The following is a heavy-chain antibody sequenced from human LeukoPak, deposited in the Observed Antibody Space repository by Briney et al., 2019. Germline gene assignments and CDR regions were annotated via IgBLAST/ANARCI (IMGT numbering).Heavy chain of an antibody. V-gene: IGHV4-61*01. CDR3: ARGYCTGDTCGAGWFDP. J-gene: IGHJ5*02. Sequence: PSETLSLTCTVSGGSISSSSYYWSWLRQPPGQGLEWLGYIYYSGSTNYNPSLKSRVTISVDTSKNQFSLKLNSVTAADTAVYYCARGYCTGDTCGAGWFDPWGQGTLVTVSS. D-gene: IGHD2-8*02. CDR1: GGSISSSSYY. CDR2: IYYSGST.